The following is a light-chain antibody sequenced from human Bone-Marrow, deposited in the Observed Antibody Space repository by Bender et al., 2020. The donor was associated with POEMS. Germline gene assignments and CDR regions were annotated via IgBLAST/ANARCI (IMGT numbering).Light chain of an antibody. CDR3: QVWDSSSDHYV. CDR1: KIGNKR. J-gene: IGLJ1*01. V-gene: IGLV3-21*02. Sequence: SYVLTQPPSVSVAPGQTATIACGGYKIGNKRVYWYQQQPGQAPVLVVYDGSDRPSGIPERFSGSNSGNTATLTISRVEAGDEADYYCQVWDSSSDHYVFGTGTKVTVL. CDR2: DGS.